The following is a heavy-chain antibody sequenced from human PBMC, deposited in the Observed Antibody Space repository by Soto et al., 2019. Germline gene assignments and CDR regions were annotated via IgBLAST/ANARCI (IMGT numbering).Heavy chain of an antibody. CDR2: IYHSGST. CDR3: ARLRWETENNWFDP. Sequence: SETLSLTCTVSGDSISSVDHYWSWIRQPPGKGLEWMGYIYHSGSTHYNPSLNSRLTISIDTSTNRLSLNLTSVTAADTAVYFCARLRWETENNWFDPWGQGALVTVS. CDR1: GDSISSVDHY. D-gene: IGHD1-26*01. V-gene: IGHV4-30-4*01. J-gene: IGHJ5*02.